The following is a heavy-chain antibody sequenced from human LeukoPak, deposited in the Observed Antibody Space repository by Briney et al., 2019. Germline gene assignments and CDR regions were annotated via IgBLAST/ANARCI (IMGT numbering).Heavy chain of an antibody. CDR2: IYYSGST. V-gene: IGHV4-59*08. Sequence: SETLSLTCTVSGGSISSYYWSWIRQPPVKGLEWIGYIYYSGSTNYNPSLKSRVTISVDTSKNQFSLKLSSVTAADTAVYYCARHRRWAAWFDPWGQGTLVTVSS. CDR1: GGSISSYY. CDR3: ARHRRWAAWFDP. J-gene: IGHJ5*02. D-gene: IGHD1-26*01.